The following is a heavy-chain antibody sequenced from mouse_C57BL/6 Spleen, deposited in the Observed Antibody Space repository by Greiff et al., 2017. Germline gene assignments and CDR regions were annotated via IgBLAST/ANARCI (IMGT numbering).Heavy chain of an antibody. D-gene: IGHD1-1*01. V-gene: IGHV1-61*01. J-gene: IGHJ4*01. CDR1: GYTFTSYW. Sequence: QVQLKQPGAELVRPGSSVKLSCKASGYTFTSYWMDWVKQRPGQGLEWIGNIYPSDSETHYNQKFKDKATLTVDKSSSTAYMQLSSLTSEDSAVYYCARNSRITTVVPYAMDYWGQGTSVTVSS. CDR3: ARNSRITTVVPYAMDY. CDR2: IYPSDSET.